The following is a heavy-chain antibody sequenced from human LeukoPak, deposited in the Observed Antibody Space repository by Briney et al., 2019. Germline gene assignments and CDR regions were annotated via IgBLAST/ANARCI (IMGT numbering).Heavy chain of an antibody. J-gene: IGHJ5*02. CDR3: ARVSAGQWLVYWNWFDP. CDR2: IYYGGST. CDR1: GGSISSSSYY. D-gene: IGHD6-19*01. V-gene: IGHV4-61*01. Sequence: SETLSLTCTVSGGSISSSSYYWSWIRQPPGKGLEWIGYIYYGGSTNYNPSLKSRVTISVDTSKNQFSLKLSSVTAADTAVYYCARVSAGQWLVYWNWFDPWGQGTLVTVSS.